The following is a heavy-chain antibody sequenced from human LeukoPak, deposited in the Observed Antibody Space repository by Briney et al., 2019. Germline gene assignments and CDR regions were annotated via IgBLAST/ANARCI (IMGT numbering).Heavy chain of an antibody. V-gene: IGHV6-1*01. J-gene: IGHJ4*02. CDR2: TYYRSKWYN. Sequence: SQTLSLTCAISGDSVSSNSAAWNWIRQSPSRGLEWLGRTYYRSKWYNDYAVSVKSRITINPDTSKNQFSLQLNSVTPEDTAVYYCARTDAKWELEETTLFDHWGQGTLVTVSS. D-gene: IGHD1-26*01. CDR1: GDSVSSNSAA. CDR3: ARTDAKWELEETTLFDH.